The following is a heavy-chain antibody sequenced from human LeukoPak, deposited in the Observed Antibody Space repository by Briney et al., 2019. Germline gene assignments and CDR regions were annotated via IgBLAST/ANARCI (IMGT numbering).Heavy chain of an antibody. Sequence: VGSLRLSCAASGFTFSKYWMLWVRQAPGKGLESVSRINIDGTVTTYADSVKGRFTVSRDNADNTMFLQMNSVRDEDTAVYYCATKQWLAPPPDSWGQGTPVTVSS. CDR3: ATKQWLAPPPDS. D-gene: IGHD6-19*01. CDR2: INIDGTVT. J-gene: IGHJ4*02. CDR1: GFTFSKYW. V-gene: IGHV3-74*01.